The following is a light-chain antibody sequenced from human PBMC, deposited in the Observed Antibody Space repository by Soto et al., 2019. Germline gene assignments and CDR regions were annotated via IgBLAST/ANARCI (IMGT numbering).Light chain of an antibody. Sequence: QSVLTQPPSTSGTPGQRVTISCSGSSSNIGSNAVNWYQQLPGTAPKLLIYNSNQRPSGVPDQFSGSRSGTSASLAISGLQSEDEADYYCATWDDSPRDVVFGGGTKVTVL. V-gene: IGLV1-44*01. CDR1: SSNIGSNA. CDR3: ATWDDSPRDVV. J-gene: IGLJ2*01. CDR2: NSN.